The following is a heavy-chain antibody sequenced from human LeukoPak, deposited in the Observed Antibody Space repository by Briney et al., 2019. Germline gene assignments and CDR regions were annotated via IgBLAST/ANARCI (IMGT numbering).Heavy chain of an antibody. CDR2: INPNSGRA. Sequence: ASVKVSCKASGYTFTNYNIDWVRQATGQGLEWMGWINPNSGRAGCVQKFQGRVNITRDTSMSTAYMELSSLRSEDTAVYYCVRVYHDGSFESGNWFDPWGQGTLVTASS. CDR1: GYTFTNYN. CDR3: VRVYHDGSFESGNWFDP. V-gene: IGHV1-8*01. J-gene: IGHJ5*02. D-gene: IGHD3-22*01.